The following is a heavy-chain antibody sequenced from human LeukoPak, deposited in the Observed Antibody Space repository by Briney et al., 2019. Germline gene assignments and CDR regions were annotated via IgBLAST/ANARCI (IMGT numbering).Heavy chain of an antibody. D-gene: IGHD4-17*01. J-gene: IGHJ4*02. Sequence: GGSLRLSCGASGFSFSDYSMNWVRQAPGKGLEWVANIKQDGSEKYYVDSVKGRFTISRDNAKNSLYLQMNSLRAEDTAVYYCASPGTVTTPTYYFDYWGQGTLVTVSS. V-gene: IGHV3-7*01. CDR2: IKQDGSEK. CDR1: GFSFSDYS. CDR3: ASPGTVTTPTYYFDY.